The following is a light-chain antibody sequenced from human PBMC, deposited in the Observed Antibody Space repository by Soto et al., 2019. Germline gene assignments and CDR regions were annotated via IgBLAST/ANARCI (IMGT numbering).Light chain of an antibody. CDR2: GAS. V-gene: IGKV3-15*01. CDR3: QQYHNWPWA. Sequence: EVVLTQSPATLSVSPGERVTLSCRASQSIGGDLAWCQQKPGQAPRLLIYGASTRATGIPARFVGSGSGTEFTLTISSLRPEDFAVYYCQQYHNWPWAFGQGTKVEIK. CDR1: QSIGGD. J-gene: IGKJ1*01.